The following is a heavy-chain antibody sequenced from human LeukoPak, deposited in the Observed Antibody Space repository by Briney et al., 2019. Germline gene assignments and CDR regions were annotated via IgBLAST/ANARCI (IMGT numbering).Heavy chain of an antibody. CDR2: IKQDGSEK. CDR3: ACDRGAFDI. CDR1: GFTFSSYG. Sequence: GGSLRLSCAASGFTFSSYGMHWVRQAPGKGLEWVANIKQDGSEKYYVDSVKGRFTISRDNAKNSLYLQMNSLRAEDTAVYYCACDRGAFDIWGQGTMVTVSS. J-gene: IGHJ3*02. V-gene: IGHV3-7*01. D-gene: IGHD3-10*01.